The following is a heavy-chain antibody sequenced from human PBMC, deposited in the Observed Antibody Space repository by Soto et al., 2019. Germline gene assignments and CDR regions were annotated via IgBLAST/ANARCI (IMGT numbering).Heavy chain of an antibody. D-gene: IGHD2-2*02. CDR3: ARGELGYCISTSCYNYYYYGMDV. CDR1: GGTFSSYA. Sequence: QVQLVQSGAEVKKPGSSVKVSCKASGGTFSSYAISWVRQAPGQGLEWMGGIIPIFGTANYAQKLQGRVTITSDESTSTAYMELSRLRSEDTAVYYCARGELGYCISTSCYNYYYYGMDVWGQGTTVTVSS. CDR2: IIPIFGTA. V-gene: IGHV1-69*05. J-gene: IGHJ6*02.